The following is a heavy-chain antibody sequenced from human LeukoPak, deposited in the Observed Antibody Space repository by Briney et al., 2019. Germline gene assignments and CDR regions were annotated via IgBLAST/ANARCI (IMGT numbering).Heavy chain of an antibody. D-gene: IGHD3-10*01. J-gene: IGHJ5*02. CDR2: MYYSGST. V-gene: IGHV4-61*01. CDR1: GGSVSSGRYH. CDR3: ARHDYYGSLNWFDP. Sequence: SSETLSLTCTVSGGSVSSGRYHWSWIRQSPGKGLEWIGYMYYSGSTNYNPSLKSRVTISVDTSKNQFFLKLSSVTAADTAVYYCARHDYYGSLNWFDPWGQGTLITVSS.